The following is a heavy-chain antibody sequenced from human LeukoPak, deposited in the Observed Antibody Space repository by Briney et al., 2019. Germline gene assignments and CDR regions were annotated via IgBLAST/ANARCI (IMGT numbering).Heavy chain of an antibody. D-gene: IGHD3-22*01. V-gene: IGHV3-9*01. CDR1: GFTFDDYA. J-gene: IGHJ4*02. CDR3: AKVVEAYYDSSGSVTFDY. Sequence: GGSLRLSCAASGFTFDDYARHWVRQAQGKGLEWVSGISWNSGSIDYADSVKGRFTISRDNAKNSLYLQMNSLRAEDTALYYCAKVVEAYYDSSGSVTFDYWGQGTLVTVSS. CDR2: ISWNSGSI.